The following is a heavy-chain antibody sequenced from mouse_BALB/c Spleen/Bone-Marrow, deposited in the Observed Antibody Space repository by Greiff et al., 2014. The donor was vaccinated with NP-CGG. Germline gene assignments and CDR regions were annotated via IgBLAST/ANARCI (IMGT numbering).Heavy chain of an antibody. V-gene: IGHV2-9*02. Sequence: QVQLKQSGPGLVAPSQSLSITCTVSEFSLSSYGVHWVRQPPGKGLEWLGVIWAGGSMIYYSALMSRMSIRKANSKSQVFLKMKSRQNEDTATYYCAREGRGNYGSSGYAMDYWGQGTSVTVSA. J-gene: IGHJ4*01. CDR2: IWAGGSM. CDR3: AREGRGNYGSSGYAMDY. D-gene: IGHD1-1*01. CDR1: EFSLSSYG.